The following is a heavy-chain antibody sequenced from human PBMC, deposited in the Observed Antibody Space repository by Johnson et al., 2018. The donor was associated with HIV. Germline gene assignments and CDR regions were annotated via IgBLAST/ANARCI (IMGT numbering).Heavy chain of an antibody. CDR3: ARDVRVYDSSGDRLGDAFDI. D-gene: IGHD3-22*01. V-gene: IGHV3-35*01. CDR1: GFTFSNSD. Sequence: EVQLVESGGGLVQPGGSLRLSCAASGFTFSNSDMNWVHQAPGKRLEWVSGVSWNGSRTHYADSVKGRFTISIDNAKKSLYIQMNSLRAEDTALYYCARDVRVYDSSGDRLGDAFDIWGQGTMVTVSS. CDR2: VSWNGSRT. J-gene: IGHJ3*02.